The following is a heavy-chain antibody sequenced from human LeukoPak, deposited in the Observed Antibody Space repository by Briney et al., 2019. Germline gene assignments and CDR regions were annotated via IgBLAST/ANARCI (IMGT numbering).Heavy chain of an antibody. CDR3: RAAADLNDY. CDR1: GFTFSGSA. D-gene: IGHD6-13*01. J-gene: IGHJ4*02. CDR2: IRSKADSYTT. Sequence: GGSLRLSCAASGFTFSGSAMHWVRQASGKGLEGLGRIRSKADSYTTAYAASVKGRFIVSRDDSKNTAYLQMNSLKTEDTAVYYCRAAADLNDYWGQGTLVTVSS. V-gene: IGHV3-73*01.